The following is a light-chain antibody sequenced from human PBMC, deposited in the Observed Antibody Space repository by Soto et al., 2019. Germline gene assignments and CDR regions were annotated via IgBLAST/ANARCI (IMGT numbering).Light chain of an antibody. V-gene: IGLV2-14*01. J-gene: IGLJ1*01. Sequence: QLVLTQPVSVSGSPGQSITISCTGTSSDVGGYNYVSWFQQHSGKAPKLMIYEVSNRPSGVSNRFSGSKSGNTASLTISGLQAEDEADYYCYSYTSSSTNVFGTGTKLTVL. CDR2: EVS. CDR3: YSYTSSSTNV. CDR1: SSDVGGYNY.